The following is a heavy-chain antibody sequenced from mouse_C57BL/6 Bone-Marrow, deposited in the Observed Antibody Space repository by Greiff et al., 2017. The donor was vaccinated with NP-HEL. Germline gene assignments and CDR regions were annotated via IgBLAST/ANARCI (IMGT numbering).Heavy chain of an antibody. V-gene: IGHV14-4*01. CDR1: GFNIKDDY. J-gene: IGHJ4*01. D-gene: IGHD1-1*01. Sequence: VQLQQSGAELVRPGASVKLSCTVSGFNIKDDYMHWVKQRPEQGLEWIGWIDPENGDTEYASKFQGTATITADTSSNTAYLLLSILTSEDTAVYYCTTGGSSPYAMDYWGQGTSVTVSS. CDR3: TTGGSSPYAMDY. CDR2: IDPENGDT.